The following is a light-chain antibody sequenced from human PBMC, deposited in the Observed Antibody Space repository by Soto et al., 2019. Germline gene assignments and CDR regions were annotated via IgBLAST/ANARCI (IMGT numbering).Light chain of an antibody. CDR1: QSVSNN. CDR3: QQYNNWPPGRA. CDR2: GAS. Sequence: DIVMTQYPATLSVSPGERATLSCRASQSVSNNLAWYQHKPGQAPRLLIYGASTRATGVPARFSGSGSGTGLAFTLSILQSEYFAVADCQQYNNWPPGRAFGQGTKVEIK. J-gene: IGKJ2*01. V-gene: IGKV3-15*01.